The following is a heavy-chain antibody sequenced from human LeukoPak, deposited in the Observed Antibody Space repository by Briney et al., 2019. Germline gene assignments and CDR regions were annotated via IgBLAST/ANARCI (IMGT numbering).Heavy chain of an antibody. CDR3: ARASNTGYSSGRSYYYYYMDV. CDR2: MNPNSGNT. Sequence: ASVKVSCKASGYTFTSYDINWVRQATGQGLEWMGWMNPNSGNTGYAQKFQGRVTITRNTSISTAYMELSSLRSEDTAVYYCARASNTGYSSGRSYYYYYMDVWGKGTTVTISS. CDR1: GYTFTSYD. D-gene: IGHD6-19*01. J-gene: IGHJ6*03. V-gene: IGHV1-8*03.